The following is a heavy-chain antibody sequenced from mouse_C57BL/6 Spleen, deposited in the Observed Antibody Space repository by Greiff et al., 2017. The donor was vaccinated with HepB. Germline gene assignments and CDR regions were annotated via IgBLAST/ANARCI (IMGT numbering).Heavy chain of an antibody. Sequence: EVKLVESVAELVRPGASVKLSCTASGFNIKNTYMHWVKQRPEQGLEWIGRIDPANGNTKYAPKFQGKATITADTSSNTAYLQLSSLTSEDTAIYYCANGVPGEDWYFDVWGTGTTVTVSS. V-gene: IGHV14-3*01. CDR2: IDPANGNT. CDR3: ANGVPGEDWYFDV. CDR1: GFNIKNTY. D-gene: IGHD4-1*01. J-gene: IGHJ1*03.